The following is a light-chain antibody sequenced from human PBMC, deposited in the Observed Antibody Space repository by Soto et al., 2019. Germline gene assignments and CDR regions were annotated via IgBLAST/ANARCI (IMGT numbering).Light chain of an antibody. J-gene: IGLJ1*01. CDR2: EVS. CDR1: SSDVGGYNY. CDR3: SSYAGSNNLV. Sequence: QSVLTQPPSASGSPGQSVTISCTGTSSDVGGYNYVSWYQQHPGKAPKLMIYEVSKRPSGVPDRFSGSKSGNTASLNVSGLQAEDEADYYCSSYAGSNNLVFGTGTKVTVL. V-gene: IGLV2-8*01.